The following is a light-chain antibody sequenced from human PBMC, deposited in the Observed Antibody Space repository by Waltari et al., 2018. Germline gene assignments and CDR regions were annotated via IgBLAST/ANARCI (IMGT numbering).Light chain of an antibody. V-gene: IGLV2-14*01. CDR1: GSDVGGYDY. J-gene: IGLJ2*01. CDR3: SSYTISGVV. CDR2: DVY. Sequence: QSALTQPASVSGSPGQAIIISCTGTGSDVGGYDYVSWYQQYPGKAPRLIIYDVYNRPSGVSNRFSGSKSDNTASLTISGLQAEDESVYYCSSYTISGVVFGGGTKLTVL.